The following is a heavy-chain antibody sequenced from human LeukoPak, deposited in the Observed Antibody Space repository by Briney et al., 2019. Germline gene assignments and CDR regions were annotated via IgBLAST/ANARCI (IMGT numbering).Heavy chain of an antibody. Sequence: GGSLRLSCAASGFTFSNAWMSWVRQAPGKGLEWVGRIKSKTDGGTTDYAAPVKGRFTISRDDSKNTLYLQMNSLKTEDTAVYYCTTVLTSPHYYYYMDVWGKGTTVTVSS. D-gene: IGHD3-9*01. CDR1: GFTFSNAW. V-gene: IGHV3-15*01. CDR2: IKSKTDGGTT. CDR3: TTVLTSPHYYYYMDV. J-gene: IGHJ6*03.